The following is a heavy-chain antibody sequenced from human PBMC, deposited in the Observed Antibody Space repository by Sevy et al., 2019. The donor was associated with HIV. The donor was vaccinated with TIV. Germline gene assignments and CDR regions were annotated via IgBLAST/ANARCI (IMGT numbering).Heavy chain of an antibody. CDR3: AREGCTKPHDY. J-gene: IGHJ4*02. CDR1: GFTFNIYS. Sequence: GGSLRLSCAASGFTFNIYSMSWVRQTPGKGLEWVATLSFGCGKINHADSVKGRFTMSRDDSKNEMYLQVNNLRVEDTAIYYCAREGCTKPHDYWGQGTLVTVSS. CDR2: LSFGCGKI. D-gene: IGHD2-8*01. V-gene: IGHV3-23*01.